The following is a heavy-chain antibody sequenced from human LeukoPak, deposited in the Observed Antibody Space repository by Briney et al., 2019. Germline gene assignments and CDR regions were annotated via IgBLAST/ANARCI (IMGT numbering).Heavy chain of an antibody. J-gene: IGHJ3*02. V-gene: IGHV1-69*06. D-gene: IGHD6-19*01. CDR1: GGTFSSYA. Sequence: GASVKVSCKASGGTFSSYAISWVRQAPGQGLEWMGGIIPIFGTANYAQKFQGRVTITADKSTSTAYMELSSLRSEDTAVYYCASSGWSRAFDIWGQGTMVTVSS. CDR2: IIPIFGTA. CDR3: ASSGWSRAFDI.